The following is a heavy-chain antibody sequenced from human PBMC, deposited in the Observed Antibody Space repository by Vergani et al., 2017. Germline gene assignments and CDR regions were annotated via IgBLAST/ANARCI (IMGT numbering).Heavy chain of an antibody. CDR1: GGSISSYY. CDR3: AKDTSSGWYYYYGMDV. CDR2: IYYSGST. V-gene: IGHV4-59*01. D-gene: IGHD6-19*01. J-gene: IGHJ6*02. Sequence: QVQLQESGPGLVKPSETLSLTCTVSGGSISSYYWSWIRQPPGKGLEWIGYIYYSGSTNYNPSLKSRVTISVDTSKNQFSLKLSSVTAADTAVYYCAKDTSSGWYYYYGMDVWGQGTTVTVSS.